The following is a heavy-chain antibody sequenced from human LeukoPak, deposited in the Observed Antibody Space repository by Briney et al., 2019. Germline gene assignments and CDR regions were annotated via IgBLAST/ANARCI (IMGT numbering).Heavy chain of an antibody. V-gene: IGHV3-23*01. Sequence: QAGGSLRLSCAASGFTFSSSAMSWVRQAPGKGLEWVSAIGFSGTSTYYADSVKGRLTISRDNSKNTLYLQMNSLRAEDTAVYFCAKQLGSCTDGNCYFDHWGQGTLVTVSS. CDR1: GFTFSSSA. CDR3: AKQLGSCTDGNCYFDH. J-gene: IGHJ4*02. CDR2: IGFSGTST. D-gene: IGHD2-8*01.